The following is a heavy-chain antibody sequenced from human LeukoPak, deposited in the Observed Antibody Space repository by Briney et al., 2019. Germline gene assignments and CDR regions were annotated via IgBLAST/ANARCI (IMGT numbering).Heavy chain of an antibody. D-gene: IGHD4-17*01. CDR1: GFSFSSFA. CDR2: ILSGGDVF. CDR3: ARDPNGNYVGAFEM. Sequence: PGGSLGLSCAASGFSFSSFAMMWVRQAPGMGLELISAILSGGDVFFYGDSVRGRFTISRDDSTNTLFLQMNNLRADDSAVYYCARDPNGNYVGAFEMWGPGTTVTVSS. V-gene: IGHV3-23*01. J-gene: IGHJ3*02.